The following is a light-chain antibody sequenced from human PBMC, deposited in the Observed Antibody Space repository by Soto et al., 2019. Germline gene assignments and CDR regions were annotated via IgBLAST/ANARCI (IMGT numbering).Light chain of an antibody. CDR3: QHYNNWPFT. Sequence: EIVMTQSPATLSVFPGERATLSCRASQSVSSNLAWYQQKPGQAPTLLISGASARATGIPARFSGSGSGTEFTLTISSLQSEDFAVCYCQHYNNWPFTFGQGTKLEIK. CDR1: QSVSSN. CDR2: GAS. V-gene: IGKV3-15*01. J-gene: IGKJ2*01.